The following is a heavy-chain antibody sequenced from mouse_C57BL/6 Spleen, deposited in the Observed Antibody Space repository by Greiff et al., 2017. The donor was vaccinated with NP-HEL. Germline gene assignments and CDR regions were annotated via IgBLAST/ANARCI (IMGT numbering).Heavy chain of an antibody. V-gene: IGHV1-52*01. CDR1: GYTFTSYW. J-gene: IGHJ4*01. D-gene: IGHD2-1*01. Sequence: VQLQLPGAELVRPGSSVKLSCKASGYTFTSYWMHWVKQRPIQGLEWIGNIDPSDSETHYNQKFKDKATLTVDKSSSTAYMQLSSLTSEDSAVYYCARGGIYYGNLYAMDYWGQGTSVTVSS. CDR3: ARGGIYYGNLYAMDY. CDR2: IDPSDSET.